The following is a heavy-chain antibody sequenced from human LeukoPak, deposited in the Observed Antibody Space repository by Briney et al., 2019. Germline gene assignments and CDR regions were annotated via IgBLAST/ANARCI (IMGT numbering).Heavy chain of an antibody. Sequence: PVKGSCKASGGTFISYAIRWGGQAPGQGREGVGGIIPIFCTANYAQKFQGRVTITTDESTSTAYMELSSLRSEDTAVYYCARGDYYDSSGFTFDYCYYMDVWGKGTTVTVSS. CDR3: ARGDYYDSSGFTFDYCYYMDV. V-gene: IGHV1-69*05. D-gene: IGHD3-22*01. J-gene: IGHJ6*03. CDR2: IIPIFCTA. CDR1: GGTFISYA.